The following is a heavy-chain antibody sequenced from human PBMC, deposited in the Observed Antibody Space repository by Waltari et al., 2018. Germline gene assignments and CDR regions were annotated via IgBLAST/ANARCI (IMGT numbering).Heavy chain of an antibody. CDR3: ARGGAARGGYFDY. D-gene: IGHD6-6*01. CDR2: NSANNGNT. CDR1: GYTFTSYG. Sequence: QVQLVQSGAEVKKPGASVKVSCKASGYTFTSYGISWERQAPGKGREEMGWNSANNGNTNKAQKSQGRVTMTTDTSTSTAYMERRSLRSDDTAVYYGARGGAARGGYFDYWGQGTLVTVSS. V-gene: IGHV1-18*01. J-gene: IGHJ4*02.